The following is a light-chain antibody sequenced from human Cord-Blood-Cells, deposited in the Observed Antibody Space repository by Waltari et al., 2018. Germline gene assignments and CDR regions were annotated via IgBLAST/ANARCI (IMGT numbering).Light chain of an antibody. V-gene: IGKV1-39*01. CDR1: QSISSY. Sequence: DIQMTQSPSSLSASVGDRVTITCRASQSISSYLNWYQQKPGKAPKLLIYAASSLQSGVPSRFSGSGSWTDFTLTISSLQPADFATYYCQQSYSTPPWTFGQGTKVEIK. CDR2: AAS. J-gene: IGKJ1*01. CDR3: QQSYSTPPWT.